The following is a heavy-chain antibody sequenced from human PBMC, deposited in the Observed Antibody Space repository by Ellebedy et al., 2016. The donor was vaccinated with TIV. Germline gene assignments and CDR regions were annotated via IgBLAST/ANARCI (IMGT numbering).Heavy chain of an antibody. V-gene: IGHV4-61*01. CDR2: IDDSGRT. J-gene: IGHJ6*02. D-gene: IGHD3-22*01. CDR3: ARDRMHYYDSSGSYQYYGMDV. CDR1: GGSITSSSYY. Sequence: SETLSLXCTVSGGSITSSSYYWTWIRQPPGKGLEWIGCIDDSGRTNYNSSLKSRVTISVDTSKNQFSLKLTSLTAADTAVYYCARDRMHYYDSSGSYQYYGMDVWGQGTTVTVSS.